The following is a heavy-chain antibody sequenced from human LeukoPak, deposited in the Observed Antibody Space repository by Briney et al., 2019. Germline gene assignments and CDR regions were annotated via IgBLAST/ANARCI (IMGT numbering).Heavy chain of an antibody. D-gene: IGHD1-26*01. CDR3: AIFLYSGSYYNY. Sequence: PGGSLRLSCAASGFTFSNCYMSWVRQAPGKGLEWVANIKQDGSEKYYVDSVKGRFTISRDNAKNSLYLQMNSLRAEDTAVYYCAIFLYSGSYYNYWGQGTLVTVSS. CDR1: GFTFSNCY. CDR2: IKQDGSEK. V-gene: IGHV3-7*01. J-gene: IGHJ4*02.